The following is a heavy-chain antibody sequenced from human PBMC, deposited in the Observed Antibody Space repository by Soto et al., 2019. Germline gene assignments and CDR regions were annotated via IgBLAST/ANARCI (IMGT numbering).Heavy chain of an antibody. D-gene: IGHD2-15*01. V-gene: IGHV3-33*01. CDR2: IWYDGSNK. J-gene: IGHJ4*02. CDR3: ASTLARHCSGGSCYSSTDY. CDR1: GFTFSSYG. Sequence: PGGSLRLSCAASGFTFSSYGMHWVRQAPGKGLEWVAVIWYDGSNKYYADSVKGRFTISRDNSKNTLYLQMNSLRAEDTAVCYCASTLARHCSGGSCYSSTDYWGQGTLVTVSS.